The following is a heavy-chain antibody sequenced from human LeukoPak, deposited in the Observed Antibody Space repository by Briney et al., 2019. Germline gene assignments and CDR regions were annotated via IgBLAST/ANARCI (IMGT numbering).Heavy chain of an antibody. D-gene: IGHD2-2*01. Sequence: SETLSLTCTVYGGSFSGYYWSWIRQPPGKGRGWIGDLNRSGSTNYNPSLKSRVTISLDTSKNHFSLKRSSVTAADTAVYYCASSTSGRGDFDYWGQATLVTVSS. CDR3: ASSTSGRGDFDY. CDR1: GGSFSGYY. V-gene: IGHV4-34*01. J-gene: IGHJ4*02. CDR2: LNRSGST.